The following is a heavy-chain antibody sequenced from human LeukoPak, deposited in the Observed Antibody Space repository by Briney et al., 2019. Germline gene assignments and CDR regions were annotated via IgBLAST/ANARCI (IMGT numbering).Heavy chain of an antibody. V-gene: IGHV4-34*01. J-gene: IGHJ4*02. CDR2: INHSGST. CDR3: ASGSSWYASDY. Sequence: SETLSLTCAVYGGSFSGYYWSWIRQPPGKGLEWIGEINHSGSTNYNPSLKSRVTISVDTSKNQFSLKLSSVTAADTAVYYCASGSSWYASDYWGQGTLVTISS. D-gene: IGHD6-13*01. CDR1: GGSFSGYY.